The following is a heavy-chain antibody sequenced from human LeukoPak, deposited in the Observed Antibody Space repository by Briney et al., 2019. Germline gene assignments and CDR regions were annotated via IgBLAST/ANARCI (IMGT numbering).Heavy chain of an antibody. D-gene: IGHD3-10*01. J-gene: IGHJ4*02. CDR1: GGSINNSY. V-gene: IGHV4-59*01. Sequence: SETLSLTCTVSGGSINNSYWSWIRQPPGKGLEWIGYIYYSGNTNYNPSLKSRVTISIDTSKNQFSLKLSSVTAADTAVYYCARAPELYYFDCWGQGTLVTVSS. CDR3: ARAPELYYFDC. CDR2: IYYSGNT.